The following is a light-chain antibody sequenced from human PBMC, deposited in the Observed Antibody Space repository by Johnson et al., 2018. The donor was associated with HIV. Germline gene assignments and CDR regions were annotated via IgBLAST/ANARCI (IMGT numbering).Light chain of an antibody. Sequence: QSVLTQPPSVSAAPGQKVTISCSGSSSNIGNNYVSWYQQLPGTAPKLLTYDNNKRPSGIPDRFSGSKSGTSATLGITGLQTGDEADYYCGTWGSSLSAGVFGTGTKVTVL. CDR1: SSNIGNNY. CDR2: DNN. V-gene: IGLV1-51*01. CDR3: GTWGSSLSAGV. J-gene: IGLJ1*01.